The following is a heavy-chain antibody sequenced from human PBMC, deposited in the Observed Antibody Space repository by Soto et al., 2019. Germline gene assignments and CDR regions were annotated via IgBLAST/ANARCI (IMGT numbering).Heavy chain of an antibody. D-gene: IGHD2-21*01. CDR3: ARGGISHWAYFYYMDV. CDR2: INHIGSI. Sequence: SETLSLTCAVYGGSFSGYYWSWIRQPPGKALEWIGEINHIGSINYNPSLKSRVTMSVDTSKNQFSLTLNSATAADTATYYCARGGISHWAYFYYMDVWDRGTTVTVSS. J-gene: IGHJ6*03. V-gene: IGHV4-34*01. CDR1: GGSFSGYY.